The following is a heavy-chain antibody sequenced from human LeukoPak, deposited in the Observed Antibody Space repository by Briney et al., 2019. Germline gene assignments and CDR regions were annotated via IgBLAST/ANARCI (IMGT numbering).Heavy chain of an antibody. CDR3: ARHSWELLSYYFDY. V-gene: IGHV4-39*01. D-gene: IGHD1-26*01. CDR2: IYYSGST. Sequence: PSETLSLTCTVSGGSISSSSYYWGWIRQPPGKGLEWIGSIYYSGSTYYNPSLKSRVTISVDTSKNQFSLKLSSVTAADTAVYYCARHSWELLSYYFDYWGQGTLVTVSS. CDR1: GGSISSSSYY. J-gene: IGHJ4*02.